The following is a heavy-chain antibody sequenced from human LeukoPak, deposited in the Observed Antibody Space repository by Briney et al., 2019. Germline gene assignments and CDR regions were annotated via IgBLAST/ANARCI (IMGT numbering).Heavy chain of an antibody. J-gene: IGHJ4*02. Sequence: GSLRLSCAASGFTFSNYWMHWVRQAPGKGLVWVSRINSDGSTTSHADSVKGRFTISRDNAKNTLYPQMNSLRAEDTAVYYCARGRGSSGWYFDYWGQGTLVTVSS. D-gene: IGHD6-19*01. CDR2: INSDGSTT. CDR1: GFTFSNYW. V-gene: IGHV3-74*01. CDR3: ARGRGSSGWYFDY.